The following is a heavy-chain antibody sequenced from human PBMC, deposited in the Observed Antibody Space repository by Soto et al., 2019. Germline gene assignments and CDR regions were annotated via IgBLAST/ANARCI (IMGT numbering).Heavy chain of an antibody. CDR3: AREVAYGAWFDP. V-gene: IGHV1-18*01. J-gene: IGHJ5*02. CDR2: ISGYNGNT. D-gene: IGHD4-17*01. Sequence: QVPLVQSGVEVKKPGASVKVSCKTSGYTFTTYDISWVRQAPGQGLEWMGWISGYNGNTNYAQKLQGRVTMTTDTSTSTAYMELRSLRSDDTAVYYCAREVAYGAWFDPWGQGTLVSVSS. CDR1: GYTFTTYD.